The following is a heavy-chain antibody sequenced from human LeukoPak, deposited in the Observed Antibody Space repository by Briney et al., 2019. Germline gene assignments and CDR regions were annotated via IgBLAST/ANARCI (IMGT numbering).Heavy chain of an antibody. J-gene: IGHJ4*02. CDR2: ISANGGGT. Sequence: SGGSLRLSCAASGFTFSNYAMSWVRQAPGKGLEWVSAISANGGGTYYADSVKGRFTISRDNSKNTLYLQMNSLRAEDTAVYYCAKGSSPFDYWGQGTLVTVS. CDR3: AKGSSPFDY. D-gene: IGHD6-13*01. CDR1: GFTFSNYA. V-gene: IGHV3-23*01.